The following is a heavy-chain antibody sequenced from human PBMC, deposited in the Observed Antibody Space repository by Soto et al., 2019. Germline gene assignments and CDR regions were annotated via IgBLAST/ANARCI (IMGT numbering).Heavy chain of an antibody. V-gene: IGHV4-59*01. D-gene: IGHD2-15*01. CDR3: ARGYCSGGSCYPTLGY. Sequence: SETLSLTCTVSGGSISSYYWSWIRQPPGKGLEWIGYIYYSGSTNYNPSLKSRVTISVDTSKNQFSLKLSSVTAADTAVYYCARGYCSGGSCYPTLGYWGQGTLVTVSS. CDR1: GGSISSYY. CDR2: IYYSGST. J-gene: IGHJ4*02.